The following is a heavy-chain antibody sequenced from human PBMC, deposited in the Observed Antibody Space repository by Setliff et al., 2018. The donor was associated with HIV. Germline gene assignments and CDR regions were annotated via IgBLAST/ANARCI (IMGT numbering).Heavy chain of an antibody. V-gene: IGHV1-69*13. CDR1: GGTFSSYA. Sequence: SVKVSCKASGGTFSSYAISWVRQAPGQGLEWMGGIIPIFGTANYAQKFQGRVTITADESTSTAYMELSSLRSEDTAVYYCGVGPEKIYYYYGMDVWGQGTMVTVSS. CDR2: IIPIFGTA. D-gene: IGHD1-26*01. CDR3: GVGPEKIYYYYGMDV. J-gene: IGHJ6*02.